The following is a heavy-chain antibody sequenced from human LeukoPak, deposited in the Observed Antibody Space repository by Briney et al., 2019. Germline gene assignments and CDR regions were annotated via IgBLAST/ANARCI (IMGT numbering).Heavy chain of an antibody. CDR3: ARGSRTEYSSGWYRGYYYYGMDV. D-gene: IGHD6-19*01. CDR1: GGTFSSYA. V-gene: IGHV1-69*06. CDR2: IIPIFGTA. Sequence: SVKVSCKASGGTFSSYAISWVRQAPGQGLEWMGGIIPIFGTANYAQKFQGRVTITADKSTSTAYMELSSLRSEDTAVYYCARGSRTEYSSGWYRGYYYYGMDVWGKGTTVTVSS. J-gene: IGHJ6*04.